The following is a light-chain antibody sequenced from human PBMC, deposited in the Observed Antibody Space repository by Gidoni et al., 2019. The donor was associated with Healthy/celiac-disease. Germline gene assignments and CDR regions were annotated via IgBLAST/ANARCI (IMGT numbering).Light chain of an antibody. J-gene: IGLJ3*02. CDR3: AAWDDSLNGPV. CDR2: SNN. V-gene: IGLV1-44*01. Sequence: QSVLTQPPSAYGYPGQRVTISCSGSSSNIGINTVNWYQPLPGTAPKHLIYSNNPRPSGVPDRFSGSKSGTSASLAISGLQSEDEADYYCAAWDDSLNGPVFGGGTKLTVL. CDR1: SSNIGINT.